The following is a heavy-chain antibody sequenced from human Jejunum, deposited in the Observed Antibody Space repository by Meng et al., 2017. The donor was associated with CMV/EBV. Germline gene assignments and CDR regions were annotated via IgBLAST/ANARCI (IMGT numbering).Heavy chain of an antibody. J-gene: IGHJ4*02. Sequence: CAASGFTFRTYTIHWVRPAPGKGLEWVSSITSSSTYIYYADSVRGRFTISRDNAKNSLYLQMNSLRAEDTAVYYCARDYRTGDGSGWGQGTLVTVSS. V-gene: IGHV3-21*01. CDR1: GFTFRTYT. CDR2: ITSSSTYI. D-gene: IGHD2-21*02. CDR3: ARDYRTGDGSG.